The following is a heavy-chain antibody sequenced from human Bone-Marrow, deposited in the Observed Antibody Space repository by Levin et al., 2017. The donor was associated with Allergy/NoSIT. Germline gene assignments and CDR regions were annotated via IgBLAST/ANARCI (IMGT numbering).Heavy chain of an antibody. CDR2: IKTDGTET. V-gene: IGHV3-74*03. D-gene: IGHD3-10*01. J-gene: IGHJ4*01. Sequence: GESLKISCAASGFTFSSYWMHWVRQVPGKGLVWVSGIKTDGTETAYADSVKGRFTISRDNAKNTLYLQMNSLRVEDQAVYYCVRDFKELGNWGQGTLVTVSS. CDR3: VRDFKELGN. CDR1: GFTFSSYW.